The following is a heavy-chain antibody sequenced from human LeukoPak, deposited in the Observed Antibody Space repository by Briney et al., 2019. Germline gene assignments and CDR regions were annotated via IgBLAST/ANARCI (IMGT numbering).Heavy chain of an antibody. V-gene: IGHV4-59*12. J-gene: IGHJ5*02. CDR3: ASSAGDWFDP. CDR1: GGSISSYY. CDR2: IYYSGST. D-gene: IGHD3-10*01. Sequence: PSETLSFTCTVSGGSISSYYWSWIRQPPGKGLEWIGYIYYSGSTNYHPSLRSRVTISVDTSKNQFSMKLSSVTAADTAVYYFASSAGDWFDPWGQGTLVTVSS.